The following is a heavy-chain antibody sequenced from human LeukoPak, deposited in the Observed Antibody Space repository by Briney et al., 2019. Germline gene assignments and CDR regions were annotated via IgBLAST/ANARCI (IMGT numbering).Heavy chain of an antibody. V-gene: IGHV1-2*02. D-gene: IGHD6-6*01. CDR2: VNPNSGGT. J-gene: IGHJ4*02. Sequence: ASVKVSCKASGYTFTGYYMHWVRQAPGQGLEWMGWVNPNSGGTNYAQKFQGRVTMTRDTSISTAYMELSRLKSDDTAVYYCARIPYSSSSEVDYWGQGTLVTVSS. CDR3: ARIPYSSSSEVDY. CDR1: GYTFTGYY.